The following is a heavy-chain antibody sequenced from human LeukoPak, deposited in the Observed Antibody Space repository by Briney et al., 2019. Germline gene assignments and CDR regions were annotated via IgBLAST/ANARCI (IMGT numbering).Heavy chain of an antibody. CDR2: IRYDGSKK. CDR3: VKGRDFYFDY. Sequence: GGSLRLSCAASGFTFSDYGMHWVRQPPGKGLEWVTFIRYDGSKKYYADSVKGRFTFSRDNSKNMLYLQMNSLRADDTAIYYCVKGRDFYFDYWGQGTLVTVSS. J-gene: IGHJ4*02. V-gene: IGHV3-30*02. D-gene: IGHD3/OR15-3a*01. CDR1: GFTFSDYG.